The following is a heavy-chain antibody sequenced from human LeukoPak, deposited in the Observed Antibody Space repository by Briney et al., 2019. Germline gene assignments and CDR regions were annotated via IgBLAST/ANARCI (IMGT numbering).Heavy chain of an antibody. CDR1: GYTFTSDY. Sequence: GASVKVSCTASGYTFTSDYMNWVRQAPGQGLEWMGIVHSSGGVIRYAQEFQDRVTVTRDTSTSTIYLELSSLRSEDTAVYYCAGSSHQRNWFDPWGQGTLVIVSS. J-gene: IGHJ5*02. D-gene: IGHD1-26*01. CDR3: AGSSHQRNWFDP. V-gene: IGHV1-46*01. CDR2: VHSSGGVI.